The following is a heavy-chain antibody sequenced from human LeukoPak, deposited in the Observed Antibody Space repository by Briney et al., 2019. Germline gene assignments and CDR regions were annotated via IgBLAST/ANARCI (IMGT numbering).Heavy chain of an antibody. CDR3: AKDIWDYAFDI. J-gene: IGHJ3*02. Sequence: PGGSLRLSCAASGFTFSSYSMNWVRQAPGKGLEWVSSISSSSSYIYYADSVKGRFTISRDNSKNTLYLQMNSLRAEDTAVYYCAKDIWDYAFDIWGQGTMVTVSS. V-gene: IGHV3-21*04. CDR1: GFTFSSYS. CDR2: ISSSSSYI. D-gene: IGHD1-26*01.